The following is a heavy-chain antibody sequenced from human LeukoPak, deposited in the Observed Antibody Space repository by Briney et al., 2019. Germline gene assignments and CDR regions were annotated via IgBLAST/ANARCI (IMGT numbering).Heavy chain of an antibody. CDR2: INHSGIT. V-gene: IGHV4-34*01. CDR3: ARAVALSGFDY. D-gene: IGHD1-14*01. CDR1: VVSFRGYY. Sequence: PSETLSLTCAVYVVSFRGYYWSWIRHPPGQGLEWIGEINHSGITNYNPSLKCRVTISVDTSKNQFSLKLSSVTAADTAVYYCARAVALSGFDYWGQGTLVTVSS. J-gene: IGHJ4*02.